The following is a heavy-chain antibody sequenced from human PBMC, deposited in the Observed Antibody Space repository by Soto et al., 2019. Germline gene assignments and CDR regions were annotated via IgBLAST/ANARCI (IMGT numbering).Heavy chain of an antibody. CDR1: GGTFSSYA. Sequence: GASVKVSCKASGGTFSSYAISWVRQAPGQRLEWMGGIIPIFGTAIYAQKFQGRVTITADESTSTAYMELSSLRSEDTAVYYCARAHRSGSYQYGGMDVWGQGTTVTAP. CDR3: ARAHRSGSYQYGGMDV. D-gene: IGHD1-26*01. V-gene: IGHV1-69*13. J-gene: IGHJ6*02. CDR2: IIPIFGTA.